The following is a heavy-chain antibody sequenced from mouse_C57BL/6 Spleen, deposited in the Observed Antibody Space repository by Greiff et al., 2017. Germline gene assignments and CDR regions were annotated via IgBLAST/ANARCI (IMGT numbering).Heavy chain of an antibody. CDR1: GYTFTDYE. V-gene: IGHV1-15*01. J-gene: IGHJ2*01. Sequence: QVQLQQSGAELVRPGASVTLSCKASGYTFTDYEMHWVKQTPVHGLEWIGAIDPETGGTAYNQKFKGKAILTADKSSSTAYMVLRSLTSEDSSVYYCIIPIYYGSSYFDYWGQGTTLTVSS. CDR3: IIPIYYGSSYFDY. CDR2: IDPETGGT. D-gene: IGHD1-1*01.